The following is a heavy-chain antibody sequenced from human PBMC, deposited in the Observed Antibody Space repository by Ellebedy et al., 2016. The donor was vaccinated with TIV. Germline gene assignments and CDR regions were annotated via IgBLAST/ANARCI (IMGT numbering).Heavy chain of an antibody. J-gene: IGHJ4*02. CDR3: ARDIVVVVAANFDY. V-gene: IGHV3-30*03. CDR2: ISYDGSNQ. CDR1: GFTFSSYG. Sequence: GESLKISXAASGFTFSSYGMHWVRQAPGKGLEWVAVISYDGSNQYYADSVKGRFTISRDNSKNTLYLQMNSLRAEDTAVYYCARDIVVVVAANFDYWGQGTLVTVSS. D-gene: IGHD2-15*01.